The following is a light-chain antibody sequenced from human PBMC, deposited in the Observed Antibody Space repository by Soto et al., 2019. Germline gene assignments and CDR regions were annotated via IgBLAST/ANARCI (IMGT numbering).Light chain of an antibody. CDR3: SSYKNSNTLSV. Sequence: QSALTQPASVSGSPGQSITISCTGTSSDVGTYNYISWYQHHPGKPPKLMLYEVSNRPSGVSNRFSGSKSGNTASLTISGLQAEDEADYYCSSYKNSNTLSVFGGGTKLTVL. J-gene: IGLJ3*02. V-gene: IGLV2-14*01. CDR2: EVS. CDR1: SSDVGTYNY.